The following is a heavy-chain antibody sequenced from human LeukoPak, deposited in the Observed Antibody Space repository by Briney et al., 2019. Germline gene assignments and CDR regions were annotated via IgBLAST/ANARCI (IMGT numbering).Heavy chain of an antibody. J-gene: IGHJ3*02. CDR3: ARGYYYDSSWADAFDI. D-gene: IGHD3-22*01. CDR2: IIPVFGTT. Sequence: ASVKVSCKASGGTFIHYSISWVRQAPGQGLEWMGGIIPVFGTTNYAQKFQGRVTITTDESTSTAYLELSSLRSEDTAVYYCARGYYYDSSWADAFDIWGQGTMVTVSS. CDR1: GGTFIHYS. V-gene: IGHV1-69*05.